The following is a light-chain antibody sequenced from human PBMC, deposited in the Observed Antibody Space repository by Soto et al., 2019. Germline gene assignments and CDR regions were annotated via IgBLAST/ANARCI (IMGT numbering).Light chain of an antibody. CDR1: SSNIGSNT. CDR2: TNT. V-gene: IGLV1-44*01. J-gene: IGLJ1*01. Sequence: QSVLTQPPSASGTPGQRVTISCSGSSSNIGSNTVYWYQQLPGAAPKLLIYTNTXXPXXXPXRFSGSKSGTSASLXISXLXXXXXXXYYCASWDDRLKGGIFGTGTKLTVL. CDR3: ASWDDRLKGGI.